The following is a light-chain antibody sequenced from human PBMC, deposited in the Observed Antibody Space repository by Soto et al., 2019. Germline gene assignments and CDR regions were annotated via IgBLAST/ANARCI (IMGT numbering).Light chain of an antibody. CDR1: QGIRND. V-gene: IGKV1-6*01. Sequence: AIQMTQAPSSLSASVGDRVTITCRASQGIRNDLGWYQQKPGKAPKLLIYDASSLQSGVPSRFRGSGSGTDFTLTISSLQPEDFATYYCLQDYSYPLTFGGGTKVDIK. CDR3: LQDYSYPLT. CDR2: DAS. J-gene: IGKJ4*01.